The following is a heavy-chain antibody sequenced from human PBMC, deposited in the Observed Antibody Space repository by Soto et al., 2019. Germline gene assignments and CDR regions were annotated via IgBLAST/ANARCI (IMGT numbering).Heavy chain of an antibody. CDR1: SGSISGGGYY. Sequence: QVQLQESGPGLVEPSQTLSLTCTVSSGSISGGGYYWSWIRQHPGQGLEWIGYIYHSGTTYYNPSLKSRLTRSVDTSKTQFSLKLSSVTAADTAVYYSARAWTATAGWSHWFDLWGQGTLVTVSS. D-gene: IGHD6-13*01. CDR3: ARAWTATAGWSHWFDL. J-gene: IGHJ5*02. CDR2: IYHSGTT. V-gene: IGHV4-31*03.